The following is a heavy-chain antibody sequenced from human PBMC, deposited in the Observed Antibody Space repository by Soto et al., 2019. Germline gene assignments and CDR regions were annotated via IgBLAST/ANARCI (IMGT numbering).Heavy chain of an antibody. D-gene: IGHD5-12*01. V-gene: IGHV6-1*01. CDR3: AAATRGYLYSGSDV. Sequence: SQTLSLTCAISGDTVSSNRAAWNWIRQSPSRGLEWLGRTYYRTRWYNDYAVSVKGRITINPDPSRNQFSLQLNSVTPEDTAVYYCAAATRGYLYSGSDVWGQGTTVTVSS. J-gene: IGHJ6*02. CDR2: TYYRTRWYN. CDR1: GDTVSSNRAA.